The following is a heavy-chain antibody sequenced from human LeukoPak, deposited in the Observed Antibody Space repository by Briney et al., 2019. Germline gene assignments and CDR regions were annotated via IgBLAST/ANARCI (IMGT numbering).Heavy chain of an antibody. CDR2: ISWDTGNI. CDR3: AKEPNKYSGYDYFDY. J-gene: IGHJ4*02. Sequence: PGGSLRLSCAASGFTFDDYAMHWVRQAPGKGLEWVSGISWDTGNIHYADSVKGRFTISRDNAKNSPYLQMNSLRVEDTALYYCAKEPNKYSGYDYFDYWGQGALVTVSS. V-gene: IGHV3-9*01. CDR1: GFTFDDYA. D-gene: IGHD5-12*01.